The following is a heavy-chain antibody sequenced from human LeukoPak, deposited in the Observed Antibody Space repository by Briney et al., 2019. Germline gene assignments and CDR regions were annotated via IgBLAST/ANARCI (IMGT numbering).Heavy chain of an antibody. D-gene: IGHD2-2*01. CDR2: ISSSSSYI. Sequence: PGGSLRLSCAASGFTFSSYSMNWVRQAPGKGLEWVSSISSSSSYIYYADSVKGRFTISRDNAKNSLYRQMNSLRAEDTAVYYCARLGYCSSTSCYAFDYWGQGTLVTVSS. CDR3: ARLGYCSSTSCYAFDY. CDR1: GFTFSSYS. J-gene: IGHJ4*02. V-gene: IGHV3-21*01.